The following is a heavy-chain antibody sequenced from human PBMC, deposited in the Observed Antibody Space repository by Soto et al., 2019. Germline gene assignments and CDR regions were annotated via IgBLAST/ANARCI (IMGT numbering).Heavy chain of an antibody. CDR1: GFTFSSYA. CDR3: GRCSSTSCHLGADY. D-gene: IGHD2-2*01. J-gene: IGHJ4*02. CDR2: ISHDGSNK. V-gene: IGHV3-30-3*01. Sequence: QVQLVESGGGVVQPGRSLRLSCAASGFTFSSYAMHWVHQAPGKGLEWVALISHDGSNKYYADTVKGRFTISRDNSKNTLYLQMNSQRTEDTSVYYCGRCSSTSCHLGADYWGQGTLVTVSS.